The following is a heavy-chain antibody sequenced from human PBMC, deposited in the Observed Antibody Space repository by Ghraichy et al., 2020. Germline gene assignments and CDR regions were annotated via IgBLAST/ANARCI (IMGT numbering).Heavy chain of an antibody. J-gene: IGHJ5*01. Sequence: GGSLRLSCAVSGFTFSYYWMSWVRQAPGKGLEWVASIKQDGGQVYYVDSVKGRFTISRDNAKNSLYLQMNSLRADDTAVYYCATGGGYPSGRFGSWGQGTLVTVSS. V-gene: IGHV3-7*03. D-gene: IGHD6-19*01. CDR1: GFTFSYYW. CDR3: ATGGGYPSGRFGS. CDR2: IKQDGGQV.